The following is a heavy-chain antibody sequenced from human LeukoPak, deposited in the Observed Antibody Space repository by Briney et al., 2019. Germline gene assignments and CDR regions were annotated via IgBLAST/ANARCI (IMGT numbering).Heavy chain of an antibody. CDR2: IYSSGST. CDR1: GGSITSGTYY. Sequence: SETLSLTCTVSGGSITSGTYYWSWIRQRPGKGLEWIGYIYSSGSTYYNPSLKSRVTISVDTSKTHFSLKLTPVTAADTAVYYCARDRDSGSGSSPYWGQGTLVTVSS. CDR3: ARDRDSGSGSSPY. J-gene: IGHJ4*02. V-gene: IGHV4-31*03. D-gene: IGHD3-10*01.